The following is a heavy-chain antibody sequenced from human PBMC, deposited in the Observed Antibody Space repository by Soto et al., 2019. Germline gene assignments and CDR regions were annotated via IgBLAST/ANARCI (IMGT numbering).Heavy chain of an antibody. CDR3: ASHGSGSYGLIHD. CDR1: GYTFTSYD. Sequence: ASVKVSCKASGYTFTSYDINWVRQATGQGVVWMGWMNPHSGYTGYAQKYQGRVTMTRNTSVCTAYMELSSLRSEDTAVYYCASHGSGSYGLIHDWGQGTLVTVSS. CDR2: MNPHSGYT. D-gene: IGHD3-10*01. V-gene: IGHV1-8*01. J-gene: IGHJ4*02.